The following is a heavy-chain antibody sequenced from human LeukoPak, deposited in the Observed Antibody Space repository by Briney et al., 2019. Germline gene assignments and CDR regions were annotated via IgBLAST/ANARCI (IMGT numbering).Heavy chain of an antibody. CDR1: GFTFDDYA. CDR3: AKDLGSSGYGAFDI. V-gene: IGHV3-9*01. Sequence: GGSLRLSCAASGFTFDDYAMRWVRQAPGKGLEWVSGISWNSGSIGYADSVKGRFTISRDNAKNSLYLQMNSLRAEDTALYYCAKDLGSSGYGAFDIWGQGTMVTVSS. D-gene: IGHD3-22*01. CDR2: ISWNSGSI. J-gene: IGHJ3*02.